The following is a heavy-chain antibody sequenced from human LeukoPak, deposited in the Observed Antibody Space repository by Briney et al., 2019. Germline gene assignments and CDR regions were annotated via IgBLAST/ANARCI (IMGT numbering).Heavy chain of an antibody. CDR2: INHSGST. V-gene: IGHV4-34*01. J-gene: IGHJ4*02. CDR1: GGSFSGYY. D-gene: IGHD3-3*01. CDR3: ASAILEAADSRFDY. Sequence: SETLSLTCAVYGGSFSGYYWSWIRQPPGEELEWIGEINHSGSTNHNPSLKSRVTISVDTSKNQFSLKLSSVTAADTAVYYCASAILEAADSRFDYWGQGTLVTVSS.